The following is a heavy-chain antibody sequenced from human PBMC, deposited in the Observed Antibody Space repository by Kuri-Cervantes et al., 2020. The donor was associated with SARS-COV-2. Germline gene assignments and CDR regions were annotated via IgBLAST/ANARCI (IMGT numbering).Heavy chain of an antibody. J-gene: IGHJ4*02. CDR2: ISSNGGST. CDR1: GFTFSSYA. Sequence: GGSLRLSCSASGFTFSSYAMHWVRQAPGKGLEYVSAISSNGGSTYYADSVKGRFTISRDNSKNTLYLQMSSLRAEDTAVYYCVKTPNYDFWSGYYYFDYWGQGSLVADSS. V-gene: IGHV3-64D*08. D-gene: IGHD3-3*01. CDR3: VKTPNYDFWSGYYYFDY.